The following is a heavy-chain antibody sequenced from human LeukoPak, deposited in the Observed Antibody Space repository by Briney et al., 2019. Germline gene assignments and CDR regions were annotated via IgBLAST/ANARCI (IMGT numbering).Heavy chain of an antibody. CDR2: IYHSGNT. J-gene: IGHJ4*02. V-gene: IGHV4-30-2*01. CDR1: GGSISGGGYY. Sequence: SETLSLTCTVSGGSISGGGYYWSWIRQPPGKGLEWIGYIYHSGNTYYNTSLKSRVTISVDGSKNQFSLKLSSVTAADTAVYYCARDRDSSTWYSYFDYWGQGTLVTVSS. D-gene: IGHD6-13*01. CDR3: ARDRDSSTWYSYFDY.